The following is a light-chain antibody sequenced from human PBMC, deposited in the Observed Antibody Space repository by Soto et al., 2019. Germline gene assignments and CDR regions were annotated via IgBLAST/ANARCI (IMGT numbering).Light chain of an antibody. V-gene: IGLV2-14*01. CDR1: SNDVGTYNF. CDR2: EVT. J-gene: IGLJ2*01. CDR3: SSYTFTTTLEVV. Sequence: QSALTQPASVSGSPGQSITISCTGTSNDVGTYNFVSWYQLHPGKAPQLMIYEVTKRPSGVSSRFSGSKSGNTASLTISGLQAEDEADYYCSSYTFTTTLEVVFGRGTKVTVL.